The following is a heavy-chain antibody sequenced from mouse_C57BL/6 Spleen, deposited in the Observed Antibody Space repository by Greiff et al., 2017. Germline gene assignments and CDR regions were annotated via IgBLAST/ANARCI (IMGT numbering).Heavy chain of an antibody. J-gene: IGHJ2*01. CDR2: IDPSDSYT. Sequence: VQLQQPGAELVMPGASVKLSCKASGYTFTSYWMHWVKQRPGQGLEWIGEIDPSDSYTNYNQKFKGKSTLTVDKSSSTAYMQLSSLTSEDSAVYYCARFYYGRSYFDYWGQGTTLTVSS. CDR3: ARFYYGRSYFDY. V-gene: IGHV1-69*01. CDR1: GYTFTSYW. D-gene: IGHD1-1*01.